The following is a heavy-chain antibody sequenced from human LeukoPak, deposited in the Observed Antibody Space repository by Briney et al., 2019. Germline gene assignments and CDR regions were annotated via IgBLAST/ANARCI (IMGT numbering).Heavy chain of an antibody. D-gene: IGHD2-21*02. CDR3: ARDVCDGDCYWDY. J-gene: IGHJ4*02. V-gene: IGHV4-4*02. CDR2: IHHSGST. Sequence: PSETLSLTCAVSGGSISSTNWWSWVRQSPGKGLEWIGEIHHSGSTNYNPSLKSRVTMAIDESKNHFSLKLSSLTAADTAVYYCARDVCDGDCYWDYWGQGTLVTVSS. CDR1: GGSISSTNW.